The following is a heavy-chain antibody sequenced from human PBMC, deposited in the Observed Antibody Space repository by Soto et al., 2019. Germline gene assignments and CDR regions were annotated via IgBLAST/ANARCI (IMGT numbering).Heavy chain of an antibody. CDR1: GYSFTSYW. CDR2: IYPGDSDT. J-gene: IGHJ4*02. D-gene: IGHD5-12*01. CDR3: ARRHSGYDYVLPPDY. Sequence: GESLKISCKGSGYSFTSYWIGWVRQMPGKGLGWMGIIYPGDSDTRYSPSFQGQVTISADKSISTAYLQWSSLKASDTAMYYCARRHSGYDYVLPPDYWGQGTLVTVSS. V-gene: IGHV5-51*01.